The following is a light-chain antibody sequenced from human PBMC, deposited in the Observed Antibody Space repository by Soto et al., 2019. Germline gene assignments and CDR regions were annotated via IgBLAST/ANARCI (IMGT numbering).Light chain of an antibody. CDR1: PSVLSSPSNKNS. CDR2: GAS. J-gene: IGKJ5*01. Sequence: LVITQSPDPQTLSLVEGATITLNSRPSVLSSPSNKNSLAWYQQKPGQPPRMLIYGASTRPSGVPDRFSGSGSGTDFTLTISSLQTEDVAVYYCQQYYNTPITFGQGTRLEIK. V-gene: IGKV4-1*01. CDR3: QQYYNTPIT.